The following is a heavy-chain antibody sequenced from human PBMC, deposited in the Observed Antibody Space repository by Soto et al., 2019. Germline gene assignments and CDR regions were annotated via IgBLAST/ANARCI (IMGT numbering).Heavy chain of an antibody. CDR2: ISAYNGNT. D-gene: IGHD4-17*01. CDR3: ARDSHGDYDFDY. CDR1: GYTFASYG. J-gene: IGHJ4*02. Sequence: ASGKVSCKASGYTFASYGISWVRQAPGQGLEWMGWISAYNGNTNYAQKLQGRVTMTTDTSTSTAYMELRSLRSDDTAVYYCARDSHGDYDFDYWGQGTLVTVSS. V-gene: IGHV1-18*01.